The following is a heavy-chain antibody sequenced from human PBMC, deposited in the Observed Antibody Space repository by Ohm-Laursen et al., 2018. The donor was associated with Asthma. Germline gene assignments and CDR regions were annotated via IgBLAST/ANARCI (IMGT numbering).Heavy chain of an antibody. D-gene: IGHD2-2*01. J-gene: IGHJ4*02. V-gene: IGHV3-23*01. CDR1: GFTFSSYS. CDR2: ISGSGGST. CDR3: AKDQYQLLLIPFDY. Sequence: SLRLSCSASGFTFSSYSMNWVRQAPGKGLEWVSAISGSGGSTHYADSVKGRFTISRDNSKNTLYLQMDSLRAEDTAVYYCAKDQYQLLLIPFDYWGQGTLVTVSS.